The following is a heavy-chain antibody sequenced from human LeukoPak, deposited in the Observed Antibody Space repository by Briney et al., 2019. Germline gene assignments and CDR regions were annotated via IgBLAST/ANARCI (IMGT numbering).Heavy chain of an antibody. CDR3: TRQRVGEDFDY. J-gene: IGHJ4*02. Sequence: GGSLRLSCAASGFTFSSYWMHWVRQAPGKGLVWVSRIISDGSTKSYADSVKGRFTISRDNAKNTLYLQMNSLRAEDTAVYYCTRQRVGEDFDYWGQGTLVTVSS. CDR1: GFTFSSYW. CDR2: IISDGSTK. V-gene: IGHV3-74*01. D-gene: IGHD3-16*01.